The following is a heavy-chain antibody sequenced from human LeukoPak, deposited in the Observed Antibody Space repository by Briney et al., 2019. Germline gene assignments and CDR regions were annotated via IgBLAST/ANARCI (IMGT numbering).Heavy chain of an antibody. J-gene: IGHJ5*02. V-gene: IGHV3-74*01. Sequence: GGSLRLSCATSGFTFSSYWMHWVRQVPGRGLVWVSRINSDGSITDYADSVKGRFTISRDNSKNTLYLQMNSLRAEDTAVYYCARDTVRLYIAAAGTGFDPWGQGTLVTVSS. CDR1: GFTFSSYW. CDR3: ARDTVRLYIAAAGTGFDP. D-gene: IGHD6-13*01. CDR2: INSDGSIT.